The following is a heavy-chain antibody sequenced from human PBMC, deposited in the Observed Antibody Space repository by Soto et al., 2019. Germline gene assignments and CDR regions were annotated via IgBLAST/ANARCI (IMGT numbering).Heavy chain of an antibody. CDR3: AKGSDLSYTYWYFDL. D-gene: IGHD3-16*02. CDR1: GFTISSFV. Sequence: GGSLRLSCAASGFTISSFVMSWVRQAPGKGLEWVSTISGTGGSTYYADSVKGRFTISRDNSKNTLYLQMISLRAEDTALYYCAKGSDLSYTYWYFDLWGRGTLVTVSS. V-gene: IGHV3-23*01. CDR2: ISGTGGST. J-gene: IGHJ2*01.